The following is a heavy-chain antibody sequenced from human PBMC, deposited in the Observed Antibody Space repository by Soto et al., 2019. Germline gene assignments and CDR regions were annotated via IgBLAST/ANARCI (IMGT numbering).Heavy chain of an antibody. V-gene: IGHV3-53*01. D-gene: IGHD1-1*01. J-gene: IGHJ3*01. Sequence: DVQLVESGGALIQRGGSLRLSCAVVGMTVSGKKYVAWVRQAPGKGLEWVSGVYDAEGKYYADSVKGRFTTSRDSSKTIVYLEMNDLGPEDTAIYYCATWLQREHAYDVWGLGTAVTVSS. CDR3: ATWLQREHAYDV. CDR2: VYDAEGK. CDR1: GMTVSGKKY.